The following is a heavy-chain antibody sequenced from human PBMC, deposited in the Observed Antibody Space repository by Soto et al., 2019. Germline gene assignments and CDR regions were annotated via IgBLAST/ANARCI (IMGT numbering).Heavy chain of an antibody. V-gene: IGHV4-38-2*02. CDR3: VRDGLRYYETSGYYNGPPLDY. J-gene: IGHJ4*02. CDR2: IYHSGNT. D-gene: IGHD3-22*01. Sequence: PAETLSLTCTVSGSSISSGYYWGWSRRAPGTGLEWIGSIYHSGNTFYNPSLKSRVTISRDTSKNEFSLKLESVTAADTAMYYCVRDGLRYYETSGYYNGPPLDYWGQGILVTVSS. CDR1: GSSISSGYY.